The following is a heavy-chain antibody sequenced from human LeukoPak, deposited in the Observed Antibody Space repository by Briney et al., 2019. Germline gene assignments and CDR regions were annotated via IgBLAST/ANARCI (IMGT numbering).Heavy chain of an antibody. Sequence: GGSLRLSCAASGFTFDDYAMHWVRQAPGKGLEWVSGISWNSGSIGYADSVKGRFTISRDNAKNSLYLQMNSLRAEDTAVYYCARDGLEMATSSHFDYWGQGTLVTVSS. CDR2: ISWNSGSI. CDR1: GFTFDDYA. J-gene: IGHJ4*02. V-gene: IGHV3-9*01. D-gene: IGHD5-24*01. CDR3: ARDGLEMATSSHFDY.